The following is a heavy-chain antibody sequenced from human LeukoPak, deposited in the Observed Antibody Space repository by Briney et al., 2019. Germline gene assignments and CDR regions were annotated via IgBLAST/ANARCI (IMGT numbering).Heavy chain of an antibody. V-gene: IGHV4-59*01. D-gene: IGHD3-22*01. CDR3: ASGGDSSGYYYPVFDY. CDR2: IYYSGST. Sequence: PSETLSLTCTVSGGSISSYYWSWIRQPPGKGLEWIGYIYYSGSTNYNPSLKSRVTISVDTSKNQFSLKLSSVTAADTAVYYCASGGDSSGYYYPVFDYWGQGTLVTVSS. CDR1: GGSISSYY. J-gene: IGHJ4*02.